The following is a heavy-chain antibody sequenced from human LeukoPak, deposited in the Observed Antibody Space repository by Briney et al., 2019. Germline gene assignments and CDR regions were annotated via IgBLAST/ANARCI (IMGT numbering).Heavy chain of an antibody. CDR3: VRHNYYYDLFDY. CDR1: GGSISRYY. V-gene: IGHV4-59*08. J-gene: IGHJ4*02. Sequence: SETLSLTCTVSGGSISRYYWSWLRQPPGKGLEWIGYIYYSGSTKYNASLNSRVTMSVDTSKNQFSLKLSSATAADTAVYYCVRHNYYYDLFDYWGQGTLVTVSS. CDR2: IYYSGST. D-gene: IGHD3-22*01.